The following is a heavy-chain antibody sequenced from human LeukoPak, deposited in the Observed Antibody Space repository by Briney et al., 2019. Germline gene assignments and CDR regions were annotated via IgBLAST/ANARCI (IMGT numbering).Heavy chain of an antibody. Sequence: PSETLSLTCTVSGGSISSYYWSWIRQPPGKGLEWIGYIYYSGSTNYNPSLKSRVTISVDTSKNQFSLKLSSVTAADTAVYYCARDSTFYFDYWGQGTLVTVSS. D-gene: IGHD3-16*01. CDR2: IYYSGST. CDR3: ARDSTFYFDY. J-gene: IGHJ4*02. CDR1: GGSISSYY. V-gene: IGHV4-59*01.